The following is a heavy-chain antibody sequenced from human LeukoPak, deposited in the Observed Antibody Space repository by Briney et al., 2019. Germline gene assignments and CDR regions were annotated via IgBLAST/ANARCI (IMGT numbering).Heavy chain of an antibody. Sequence: QSGGSLRLSCAASGLTVSSNYMSWVRQAPGRGLEWVSVIYSGGATSYADSVKGRFTISTDNSKNTLYLQMNSLRAEDTAVYYCAKMKGHPLPKYYMDVWGQGTTVTVSS. CDR3: AKMKGHPLPKYYMDV. V-gene: IGHV3-53*01. J-gene: IGHJ6*01. CDR2: IYSGGAT. D-gene: IGHD1-26*01. CDR1: GLTVSSNY.